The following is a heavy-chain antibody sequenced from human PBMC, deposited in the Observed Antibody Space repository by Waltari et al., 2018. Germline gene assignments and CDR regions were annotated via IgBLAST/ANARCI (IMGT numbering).Heavy chain of an antibody. V-gene: IGHV3-43D*04. D-gene: IGHD3-22*01. CDR3: AKDIGDYYDSSGYPDY. Sequence: EVQLVESGGVVVQPGGSLRLACAASGFTFEDYAMPWVRQAPGKGLEWVSLISWDGGSTYYADSVKGRFTISRDNSKNSLYLQMNSLRAEDTALYYCAKDIGDYYDSSGYPDYWGQGTLVTVSS. CDR2: ISWDGGST. CDR1: GFTFEDYA. J-gene: IGHJ4*02.